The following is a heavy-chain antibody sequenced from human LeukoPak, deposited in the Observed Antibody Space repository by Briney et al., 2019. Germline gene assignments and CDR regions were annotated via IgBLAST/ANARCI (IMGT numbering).Heavy chain of an antibody. V-gene: IGHV4-39*01. D-gene: IGHD3-9*01. Sequence: SETLSLTCTVSGGSISSSNYYWGWIRQPPGKGLEWIGSIYYSGSTYYNPSLKSRVTISVDTSKNQFSLKLSSVTAADTAVYYCARGVDETYYDILTGYYGMDVWGQGTTVTVSS. J-gene: IGHJ6*02. CDR2: IYYSGST. CDR1: GGSISSSNYY. CDR3: ARGVDETYYDILTGYYGMDV.